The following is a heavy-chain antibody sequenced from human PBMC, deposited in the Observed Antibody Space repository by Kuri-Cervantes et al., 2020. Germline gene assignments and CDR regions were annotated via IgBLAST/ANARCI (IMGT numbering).Heavy chain of an antibody. J-gene: IGHJ4*02. D-gene: IGHD1-20*01. V-gene: IGHV3-30*19. CDR1: GFTFSNYG. CDR3: ARDINWIFDY. CDR2: ISYDGSNK. Sequence: GESLKISCAASGFTFSNYGMHWVRQAPGKGLEWVAVISYDGSNKYYADSVKGRFTISRDNSKNTLYPQMNSLRAEDTAVYYCARDINWIFDYWGQGTLVTVSS.